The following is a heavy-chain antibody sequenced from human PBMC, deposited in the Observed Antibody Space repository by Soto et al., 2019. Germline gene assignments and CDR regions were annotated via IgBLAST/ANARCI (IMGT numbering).Heavy chain of an antibody. J-gene: IGHJ4*02. CDR3: ARVTGVGATNDY. CDR2: ISSSGSTI. D-gene: IGHD1-26*01. Sequence: PGGSLRLSCAASGFTFSSYEMNWVRQAPGKGLEWVSYISSSGSTIYYADSVKGRFTISRDNAKNSLYLQMNSLRAEDTAVYYCARVTGVGATNDYWGQGTLVTVSS. CDR1: GFTFSSYE. V-gene: IGHV3-48*03.